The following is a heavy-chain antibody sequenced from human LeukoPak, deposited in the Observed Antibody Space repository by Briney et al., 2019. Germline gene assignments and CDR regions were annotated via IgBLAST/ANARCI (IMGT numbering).Heavy chain of an antibody. J-gene: IGHJ5*02. CDR1: GDSVSSNNAA. CDR3: AREREVLDWFDP. D-gene: IGHD1-26*01. V-gene: IGHV6-1*01. Sequence: SQTLSLTCAISGDSVSSNNAAWNWIRQSPSRGLEWLGRTYYRSHWVYDYAGSVKGRITVNPDTSKNQFSLQLNSVTPEDTAVYYCAREREVLDWFDPWGQGTLVTVSS. CDR2: TYYRSHWVY.